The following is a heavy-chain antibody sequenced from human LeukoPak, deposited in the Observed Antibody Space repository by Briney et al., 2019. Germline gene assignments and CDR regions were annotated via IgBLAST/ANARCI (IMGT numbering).Heavy chain of an antibody. D-gene: IGHD6-19*01. V-gene: IGHV4-39*01. J-gene: IGHJ4*02. CDR3: ARHGPTSVWYWVDY. CDR2: INYSGST. CDR1: GGSTSSSSYY. Sequence: PSETLSLTCTVSGGSTSSSSYYWGWVRQPPGKGLEWIGSINYSGSTYYNPSLKSRVTISVDTSKNQLSLKVSSVTAADTAVYYCARHGPTSVWYWVDYWGQGTLVTVSS.